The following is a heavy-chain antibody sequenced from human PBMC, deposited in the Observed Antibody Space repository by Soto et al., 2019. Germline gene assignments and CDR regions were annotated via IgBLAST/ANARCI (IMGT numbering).Heavy chain of an antibody. J-gene: IGHJ3*02. CDR3: ARGGGVGVAGSAAFDM. V-gene: IGHV1-2*02. Sequence: QLHLVQSGAVVKKPGASVTVSCSASGYPVTAYYMHWVRQAPGRGLEWMGGINPATGAAKYTQTFQGRGTMTRDTSTRTVFMELSGLTSEDTAVFYCARGGGVGVAGSAAFDMWGQGTLVTVSS. CDR1: GYPVTAYY. CDR2: INPATGAA. D-gene: IGHD3-3*01.